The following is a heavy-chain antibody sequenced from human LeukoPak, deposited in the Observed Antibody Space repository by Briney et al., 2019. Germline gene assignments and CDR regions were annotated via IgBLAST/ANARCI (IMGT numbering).Heavy chain of an antibody. CDR2: IIPMFGTA. CDR1: GGTFNTYA. Sequence: RASVKVSCKASGGTFNTYAINWVRQAPGQGLEWMGGIIPMFGTANYAQKFQGRVTITTDASSNTAYLEMSSLRSEDTAVYYWARGPLSRYCSGGSCSDTAMVLVFDYWGQGTLVTVSS. V-gene: IGHV1-69*05. J-gene: IGHJ4*02. CDR3: ARGPLSRYCSGGSCSDTAMVLVFDY. D-gene: IGHD2-15*01.